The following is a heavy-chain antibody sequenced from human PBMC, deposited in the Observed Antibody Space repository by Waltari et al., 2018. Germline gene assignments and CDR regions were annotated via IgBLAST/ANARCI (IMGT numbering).Heavy chain of an antibody. CDR3: ARHGSHSRIAARPSYGMDV. CDR1: GGSISSYY. Sequence: QVQLQESGPGLVKPSETLSLTCTVSGGSISSYYWSWIRQPPGKGLEWIGYIYYSGSTTSNPSLKSRVTISVDTSKNQFSLKLSSVTAAVTAVYYCARHGSHSRIAARPSYGMDVWGQGTTVTVSS. D-gene: IGHD6-6*01. J-gene: IGHJ6*02. CDR2: IYYSGST. V-gene: IGHV4-59*08.